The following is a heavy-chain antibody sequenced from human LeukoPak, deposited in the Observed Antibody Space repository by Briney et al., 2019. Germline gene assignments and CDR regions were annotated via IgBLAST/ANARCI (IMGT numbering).Heavy chain of an antibody. V-gene: IGHV3-30*18. CDR1: GFTFSNYG. CDR3: AKEYSSGYSDY. Sequence: GRSLRLSCAASGFTFSNYGMHWVRQGPGKGLEWVAVIGYDGSNQYYADYVKGRFTSSRDNSRNTVYLQMNSLRAEGTAMYYCAKEYSSGYSDYWGQGTLVTVSS. D-gene: IGHD6-19*01. J-gene: IGHJ4*02. CDR2: IGYDGSNQ.